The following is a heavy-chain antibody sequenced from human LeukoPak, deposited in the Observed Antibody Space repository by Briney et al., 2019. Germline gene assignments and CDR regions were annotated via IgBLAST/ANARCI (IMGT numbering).Heavy chain of an antibody. J-gene: IGHJ6*02. CDR3: ARWARFGSSTSYGMDV. CDR1: GYTFTSYA. CDR2: INTNTGNP. D-gene: IGHD2-2*01. Sequence: ASVKVSCKASGYTFTSYAMNWVRQAPGQGLEWMGWINTNTGNPTYAQGFTGRFVFSLDTSVSTAYLQISRLKAEDTAVYYCARWARFGSSTSYGMDVWGQGTTVTVSS. V-gene: IGHV7-4-1*02.